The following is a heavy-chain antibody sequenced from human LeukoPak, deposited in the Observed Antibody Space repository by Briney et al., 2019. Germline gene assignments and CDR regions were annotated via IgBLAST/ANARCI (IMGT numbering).Heavy chain of an antibody. CDR1: GASISSYY. Sequence: SETLSLTCTVSGASISSYYWSWIRQPPGKGLEWIGYIFYSGTDYNPSLKSRVTISLDTSKNQFSLKLSSVTAADTAVYCCARAYYGGYGSSYYFDYWGQGTLVTVSS. V-gene: IGHV4-59*01. D-gene: IGHD4-17*01. CDR3: ARAYYGGYGSSYYFDY. J-gene: IGHJ4*02. CDR2: IFYSGT.